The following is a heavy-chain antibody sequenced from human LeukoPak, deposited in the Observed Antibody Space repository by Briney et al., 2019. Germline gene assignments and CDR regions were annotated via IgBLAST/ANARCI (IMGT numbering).Heavy chain of an antibody. CDR3: ARGGWSLDY. Sequence: PSETLSLTCTVSGGSISSYYWSWIRQPPGKGLEWIGYIYYSGSTNYNPSPKSRVTISADTSNNQFSLKLSYVTAADTAMYYCARGGWSLDYWGQGTLVTVSS. V-gene: IGHV4-59*01. CDR2: IYYSGST. D-gene: IGHD6-19*01. J-gene: IGHJ4*02. CDR1: GGSISSYY.